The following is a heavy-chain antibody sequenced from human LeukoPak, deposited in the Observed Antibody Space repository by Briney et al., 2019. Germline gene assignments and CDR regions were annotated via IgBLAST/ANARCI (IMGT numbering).Heavy chain of an antibody. J-gene: IGHJ6*02. CDR1: GFTSSNYS. CDR3: ARTDMGYYYYGMDV. V-gene: IGHV3-48*02. D-gene: IGHD3-9*01. CDR2: ISSSSSTI. Sequence: RPGGSLRLSCAASGFTSSNYSINGVRQAPGKGLEWVSYISSSSSTIYYADSVKGRFTISRDNAKNSLYLQMNSLRDEDTAVYYCARTDMGYYYYGMDVWGQGTTVTVSS.